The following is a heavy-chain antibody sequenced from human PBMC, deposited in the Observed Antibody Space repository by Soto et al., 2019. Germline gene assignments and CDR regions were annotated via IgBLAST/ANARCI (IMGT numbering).Heavy chain of an antibody. Sequence: EVQLVESGGGLVKPGGSLRLSCAASGFTFSSYSMNWVRQAPGKGLEWVSSISSSSSYIYYADSVKGRFTISRDNAKNSLYLQMNSLRAEDTAVYYCARDSGDFCSGYQSNYYYYGMAVWGQGTTVTVSS. J-gene: IGHJ6*02. V-gene: IGHV3-21*01. CDR1: GFTFSSYS. CDR2: ISSSSSYI. D-gene: IGHD3-3*01. CDR3: ARDSGDFCSGYQSNYYYYGMAV.